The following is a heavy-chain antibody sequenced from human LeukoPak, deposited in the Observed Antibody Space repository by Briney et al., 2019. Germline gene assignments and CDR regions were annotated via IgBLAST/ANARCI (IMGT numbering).Heavy chain of an antibody. CDR2: IIAIFGTA. Sequence: SVKVSCKASGGTLSRFAISWVRQAPGQGLEWMGGIIAIFGTANYAQKFQGRVTMTRDTSTSTVYMELSSLRSEDTAVYYCARETRFYYGSGRKWFDPWGQGTLVTVSS. J-gene: IGHJ5*02. D-gene: IGHD3-10*01. CDR3: ARETRFYYGSGRKWFDP. V-gene: IGHV1-69*05. CDR1: GGTLSRFA.